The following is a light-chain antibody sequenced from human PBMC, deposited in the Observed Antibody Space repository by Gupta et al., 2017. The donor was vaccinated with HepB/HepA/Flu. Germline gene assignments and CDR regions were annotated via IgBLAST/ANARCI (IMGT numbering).Light chain of an antibody. J-gene: IGKJ2*03. Sequence: DIQMTQSPSTLSASVGDRVAITCRASQNIDVFLAWYQQKPGKAPNILIYKVSTLQSGVPSRFSGSGSGTEFTLTINNIQSDDFATYYCQHDDRYLFSFGQGTNLEIK. V-gene: IGKV1-5*03. CDR1: QNIDVF. CDR2: KVS. CDR3: QHDDRYLFS.